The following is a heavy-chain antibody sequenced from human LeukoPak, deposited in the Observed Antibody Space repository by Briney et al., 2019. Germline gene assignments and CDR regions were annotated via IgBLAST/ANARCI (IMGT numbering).Heavy chain of an antibody. CDR2: ISGSGGST. J-gene: IGHJ4*02. V-gene: IGHV3-23*01. CDR3: AKGLRVVVAATLFDY. Sequence: GGSLRLSCVASGFTFPTYAMMWVRQAPGKGLEWVSAISGSGGSTYYADSVKGRFTISRDNSKNTLYLQTNSLRAEDTAVYYCAKGLRVVVAATLFDYWGQGTLVTVSS. D-gene: IGHD2-15*01. CDR1: GFTFPTYA.